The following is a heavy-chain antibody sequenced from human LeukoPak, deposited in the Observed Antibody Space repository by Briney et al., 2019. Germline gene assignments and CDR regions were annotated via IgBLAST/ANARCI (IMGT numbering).Heavy chain of an antibody. J-gene: IGHJ5*02. D-gene: IGHD2-2*01. CDR3: TLVPPNP. CDR1: GFTFSSYA. Sequence: GGSLRLSCAASGFTFSSYAMSWVRQAPGKGLEWVSVIYSGGSTYYADSVKGRFTISRDNSKNTLYLQMNNLRAEDTAVYYCTLVPPNPWGQGTLVTVSS. V-gene: IGHV3-66*01. CDR2: IYSGGST.